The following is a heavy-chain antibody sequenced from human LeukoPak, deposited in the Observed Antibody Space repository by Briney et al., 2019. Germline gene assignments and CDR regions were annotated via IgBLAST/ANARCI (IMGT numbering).Heavy chain of an antibody. CDR2: IYYSGST. V-gene: IGHV4-59*01. CDR3: ARGYSSGWFNWFDP. D-gene: IGHD6-19*01. CDR1: GGSISSYY. Sequence: SETLSLTCTVSGGSISSYYWSWIRQPPGKGPEWIGYIYYSGSTNYNPSLKSRVTISVDTSKNQFSLKLSSVTAADTAVYYCARGYSSGWFNWFDPWGQGTLVTVSS. J-gene: IGHJ5*02.